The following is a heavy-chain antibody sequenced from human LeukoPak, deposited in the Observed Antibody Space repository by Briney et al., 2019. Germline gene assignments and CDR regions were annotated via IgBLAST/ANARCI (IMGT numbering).Heavy chain of an antibody. CDR3: ARELISSRAAFDT. CDR1: GGSLNDYL. Sequence: SETLPLTCAVDGGSLNDYLWSWIRQPPGQGLEWIGEVGHSGTTNYNPSLKSRVTISVDTSKNQFSLKLTSVTAADTAVYYCARELISSRAAFDTWGQGTVVTVSS. J-gene: IGHJ3*02. CDR2: VGHSGTT. D-gene: IGHD3-10*01. V-gene: IGHV4-34*01.